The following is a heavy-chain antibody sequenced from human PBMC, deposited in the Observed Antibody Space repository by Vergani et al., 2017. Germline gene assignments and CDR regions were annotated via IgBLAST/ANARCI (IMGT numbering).Heavy chain of an antibody. Sequence: QVQLVQSGAEVKKPGSSVKVSCKASGSPFSSYAISWVRQAPGQGLEWMGRIIPIFGTANYAQKFQGSVTITADESTSSAYMELSSLRSEDTAVYYCAREPDYGGKSVAFDIWGQGTMVTVSS. CDR1: GSPFSSYA. CDR2: IIPIFGTA. CDR3: AREPDYGGKSVAFDI. V-gene: IGHV1-69*18. J-gene: IGHJ3*02. D-gene: IGHD4-23*01.